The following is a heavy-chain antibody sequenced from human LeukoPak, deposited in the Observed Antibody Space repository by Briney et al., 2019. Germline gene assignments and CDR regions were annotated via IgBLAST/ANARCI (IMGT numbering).Heavy chain of an antibody. Sequence: SETLSLTCAVYGGSFSGYYWSWIRQPPGKGLEWIGEINHSGSTNYNPSLKSRVTISVDTSKNQFSLKLSSVTAADTAVYYCARGRVGWSENYYYYYMDVWGKGTTVTVSS. V-gene: IGHV4-34*01. CDR3: ARGRVGWSENYYYYYMDV. CDR1: GGSFSGYY. CDR2: INHSGST. J-gene: IGHJ6*03. D-gene: IGHD1-26*01.